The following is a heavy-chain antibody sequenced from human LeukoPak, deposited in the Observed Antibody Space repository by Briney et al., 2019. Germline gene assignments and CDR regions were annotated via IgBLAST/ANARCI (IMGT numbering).Heavy chain of an antibody. CDR2: ISSSGSTI. CDR1: GFTFSDYY. Sequence: GGSLRLSCAASGFTFSDYYMSWIRQAPGKGLEWVSYISSSGSTIYYADSVKGRFTISRDNSKNTLYLQMNSLRAEDTAVYYCANNCGGDCYFDYWGQGTLVTVSS. D-gene: IGHD2-21*02. CDR3: ANNCGGDCYFDY. J-gene: IGHJ4*02. V-gene: IGHV3-11*01.